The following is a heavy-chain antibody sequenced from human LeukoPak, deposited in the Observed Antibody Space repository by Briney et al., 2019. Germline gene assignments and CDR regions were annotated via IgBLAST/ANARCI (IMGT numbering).Heavy chain of an antibody. V-gene: IGHV3-7*01. CDR1: GFTFSSYW. Sequence: AGGSLRPSCAVSGFTFSSYWMNWVRQAPGKGLEWVASIKQDGGKKSYVDSVKGRFTISRDNAKNSLYLQMSSLRAEDTAVYYCARDGTAAGLYFDLWGQGTLVTVSS. CDR2: IKQDGGKK. CDR3: ARDGTAAGLYFDL. J-gene: IGHJ4*01. D-gene: IGHD6-13*01.